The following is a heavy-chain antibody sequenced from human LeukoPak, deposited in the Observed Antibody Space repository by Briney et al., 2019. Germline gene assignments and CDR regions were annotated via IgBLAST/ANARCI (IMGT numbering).Heavy chain of an antibody. CDR3: ARDPPGIAASVSGG. V-gene: IGHV3-53*01. CDR2: IYSGGTT. CDR1: RITLRSNW. Sequence: GGSLRLSCTASRITLRSNWMTWVRQAPGKGLEWVALIYSGGTTNYADSVKGRFTISRDNSKNTLYLQMTNVRVEDTAVYYCARDPPGIAASVSGGWGQGTLVTVSS. D-gene: IGHD6-13*01. J-gene: IGHJ4*02.